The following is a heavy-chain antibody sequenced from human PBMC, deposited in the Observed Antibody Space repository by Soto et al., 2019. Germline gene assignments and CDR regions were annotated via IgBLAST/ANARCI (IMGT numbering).Heavy chain of an antibody. J-gene: IGHJ4*02. CDR2: INPNSGGT. D-gene: IGHD3-22*01. Sequence: VSCKASGYTFTGYYMHWVRQAPGQGLEWMGWINPNSGGTNYAQKFQGWVTMTRDTSISTAYMELSRLRSDDTAVYYCAREGYYDSSGLYDYWGQGTLVTVSS. CDR1: GYTFTGYY. CDR3: AREGYYDSSGLYDY. V-gene: IGHV1-2*04.